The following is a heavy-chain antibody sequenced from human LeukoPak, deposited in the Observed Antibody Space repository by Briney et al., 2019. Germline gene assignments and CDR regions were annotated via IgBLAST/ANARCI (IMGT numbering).Heavy chain of an antibody. CDR3: VKGRYYYGSGATV. V-gene: IGHV3-64D*06. D-gene: IGHD3-10*01. J-gene: IGHJ4*02. CDR1: GFTFSSYA. CDR2: ISSNGGST. Sequence: GGSLRLSGSASGFTFSSYAMHWVRQAPGKGLEYVSAISSNGGSTYYADSVKGRFTISRDNSKNTLYLQMSSLRAEDTAVYYCVKGRYYYGSGATVWGQGTLVTVSS.